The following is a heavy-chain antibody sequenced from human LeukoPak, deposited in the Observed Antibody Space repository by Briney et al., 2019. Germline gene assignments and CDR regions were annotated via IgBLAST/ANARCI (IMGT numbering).Heavy chain of an antibody. D-gene: IGHD3-9*01. CDR2: IYTSGST. CDR1: GGSISTYY. V-gene: IGHV4-4*07. CDR3: ARIFRPTGYYSNPKSGSIDL. J-gene: IGHJ5*02. Sequence: SETLSLTCTVSGGSISTYYWSWIRQPAGKGLEWIGRIYTSGSTKYNPSLKSRVTMSLDTSKNQFSLKLSSVTAADTAVYYCARIFRPTGYYSNPKSGSIDLWGQGTLVTVSS.